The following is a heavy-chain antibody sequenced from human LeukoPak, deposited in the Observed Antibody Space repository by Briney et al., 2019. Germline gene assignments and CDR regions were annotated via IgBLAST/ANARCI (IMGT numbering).Heavy chain of an antibody. V-gene: IGHV3-48*03. Sequence: PGGCLRLSCAASGFTLSSHEMNWVRQAPGKGLEWVSYISSSGSATYYADSVKGRFTISRDSAKNSLYLQMDSLRYEDTAVYYCARGWYQYFFDSWGQGTLVSVSS. D-gene: IGHD2-15*01. CDR2: ISSSGSAT. CDR3: ARGWYQYFFDS. J-gene: IGHJ4*02. CDR1: GFTLSSHE.